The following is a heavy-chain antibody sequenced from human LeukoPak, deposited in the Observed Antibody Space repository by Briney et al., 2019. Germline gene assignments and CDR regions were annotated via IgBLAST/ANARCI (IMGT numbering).Heavy chain of an antibody. V-gene: IGHV4-34*01. CDR3: ARSNYVWGSYRPRQSDAFDI. CDR1: GGSFSGYY. CDR2: INHSGNT. Sequence: SETLSLTCAVYGGSFSGYYWSWIRQAPGKGLEWIGEINHSGNTNYNPSLKSRVTMSVDTSKNQFSLKLSSVTAADTAVYYCARSNYVWGSYRPRQSDAFDIWGQGTMVTVSS. J-gene: IGHJ3*02. D-gene: IGHD3-16*02.